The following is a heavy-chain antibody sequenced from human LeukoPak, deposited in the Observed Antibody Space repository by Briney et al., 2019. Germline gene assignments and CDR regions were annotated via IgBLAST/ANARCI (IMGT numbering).Heavy chain of an antibody. J-gene: IGHJ4*02. D-gene: IGHD2-2*01. CDR1: GYTFTDYY. V-gene: IGHV1-2*02. CDR3: ARRYCSSTSCYYFDD. CDR2: INPNSAGT. Sequence: ASVKVSCKASGYTFTDYYMHWVRQAPGQGLEWMGWINPNSAGTNYAQNFQGSVTMTRDTSINTAYMELTRLRSDDTAVYYCARRYCSSTSCYYFDDWGQGTVLTVSS.